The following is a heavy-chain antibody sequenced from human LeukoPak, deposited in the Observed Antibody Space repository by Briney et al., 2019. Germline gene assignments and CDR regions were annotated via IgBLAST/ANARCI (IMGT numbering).Heavy chain of an antibody. Sequence: EPSQTLSLTCTVSGGSISSGSYYWSWIRQPAGKGLEWIGRIYTSGSTNYNPSLKSRVTISVDTSKNQFSLKLSSVTAADTAVYYCARDRYYYDGGGYLTYYFDYWGQGTLVTVSS. CDR2: IYTSGST. D-gene: IGHD3-22*01. V-gene: IGHV4-61*02. CDR1: GGSISSGSYY. J-gene: IGHJ4*02. CDR3: ARDRYYYDGGGYLTYYFDY.